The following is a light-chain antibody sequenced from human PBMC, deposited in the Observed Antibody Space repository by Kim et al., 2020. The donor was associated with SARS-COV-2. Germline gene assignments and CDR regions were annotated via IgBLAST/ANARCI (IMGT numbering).Light chain of an antibody. V-gene: IGKV3-11*01. CDR3: LQRSDWPLT. CDR2: DAS. Sequence: PGERDTLSCRASQSISSSLAWYQQKPGQAPRLLICDASDRATGIPARFSGSGSGTDFTLTISSLEPEDFAVYYCLQRSDWPLTFGGGTKVDIK. CDR1: QSISSS. J-gene: IGKJ4*01.